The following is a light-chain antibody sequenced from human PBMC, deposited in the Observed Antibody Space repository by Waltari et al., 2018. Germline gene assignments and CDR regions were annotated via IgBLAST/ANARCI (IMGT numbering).Light chain of an antibody. J-gene: IGLJ2*01. Sequence: QSALTQPASVSGSPGQAIIISCTGTGSDVGGYDYVSWYQQYPGKAPRLIIYDVYNRPSGVSNRFSVSKSDNTASLTISGLHAEDESVYYCSSYTSSGVVFGGGTKLTVL. CDR1: GSDVGGYDY. CDR2: DVY. V-gene: IGLV2-14*01. CDR3: SSYTSSGVV.